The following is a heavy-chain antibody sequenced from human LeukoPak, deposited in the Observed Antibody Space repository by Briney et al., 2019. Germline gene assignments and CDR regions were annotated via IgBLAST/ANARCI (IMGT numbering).Heavy chain of an antibody. J-gene: IGHJ4*02. CDR3: AKDLEAVAGRY. CDR1: GFTFSNYA. CDR2: IGGRGSDI. D-gene: IGHD6-19*01. V-gene: IGHV3-23*01. Sequence: GGSLRLSCTASGFTFSNYAMNWVRQAPGKGLEWVSSIGGRGSDIYYGDSVKGRFTISRDNSKNTLYLQMNSLRAEDTAVYYCAKDLEAVAGRYWGQGTLVTVSS.